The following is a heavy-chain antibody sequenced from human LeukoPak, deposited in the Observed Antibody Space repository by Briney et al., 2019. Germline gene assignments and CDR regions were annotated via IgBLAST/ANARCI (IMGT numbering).Heavy chain of an antibody. V-gene: IGHV3-53*01. CDR3: ARRAGDYSHPYDY. Sequence: GGSLILSFTVSGFPVSSNSMSWVRQAPGKGLEWVSFIYSGGSTQYSYSVKGRFTISRDNSKNTLYLQMNSLRAEDTAVYYCARRAGDYSHPYDYWGQGTLVTVSS. J-gene: IGHJ4*02. CDR1: GFPVSSNS. CDR2: IYSGGST. D-gene: IGHD3-22*01.